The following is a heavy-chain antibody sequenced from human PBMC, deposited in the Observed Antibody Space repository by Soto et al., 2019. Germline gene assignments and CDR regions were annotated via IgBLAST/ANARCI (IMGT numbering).Heavy chain of an antibody. V-gene: IGHV5-10-1*01. CDR2: IDPSGSQT. Sequence: GEPLKISGKGSGYSFAGYWITWVRQEPGKGLEWMGRIDPSGSQTYYSPSFRGHVTISVTKSITTVFLQWSSLRASDTAMYYCARQIYDSDTGPNFQYYFDSWGQGTPVTVSS. CDR1: GYSFAGYW. J-gene: IGHJ4*02. D-gene: IGHD3-22*01. CDR3: ARQIYDSDTGPNFQYYFDS.